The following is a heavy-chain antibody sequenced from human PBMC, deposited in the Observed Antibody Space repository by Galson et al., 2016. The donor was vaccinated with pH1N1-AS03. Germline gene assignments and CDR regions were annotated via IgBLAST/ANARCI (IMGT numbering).Heavy chain of an antibody. CDR1: GFTFTNAW. Sequence: SLRLSCAASGFTFTNAWMSWVRQAPGKGLEWVGRIKSKRDGGATDYAGPVKGRFTISRDDSQNTLYLQMSSLKIEDTAMYYCTTMSQAAAPNWGQGTLVTVSS. V-gene: IGHV3-15*01. D-gene: IGHD6-13*01. CDR3: TTMSQAAAPN. J-gene: IGHJ4*02. CDR2: IKSKRDGGAT.